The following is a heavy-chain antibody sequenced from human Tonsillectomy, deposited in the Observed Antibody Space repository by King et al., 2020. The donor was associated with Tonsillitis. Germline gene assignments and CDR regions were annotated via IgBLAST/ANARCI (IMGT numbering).Heavy chain of an antibody. V-gene: IGHV3-13*01. CDR3: ARASRAYCGGDCPIAY. Sequence: DVQLVESGGGLVQPGGSLRLSCAASGFSFSSYDMHWVRQATGKGLQWGSSIGTAGDTYYAGSGKGRFTISRESAKNSLYLQMNSLRAGDTAVYYCARASRAYCGGDCPIAYWGQGTLVTVSA. CDR1: GFSFSSYD. CDR2: IGTAGDT. J-gene: IGHJ4*02. D-gene: IGHD2-21*01.